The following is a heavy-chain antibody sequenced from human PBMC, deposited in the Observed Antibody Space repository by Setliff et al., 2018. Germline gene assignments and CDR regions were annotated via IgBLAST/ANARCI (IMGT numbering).Heavy chain of an antibody. CDR1: GFTFSSYS. J-gene: IGHJ1*01. V-gene: IGHV3-21*06. CDR3: ARASLGKFGSAVEYFHH. D-gene: IGHD2-15*01. Sequence: GGSLRLSCAASGFTFSSYSMHWVRQAPGKGLEWVSSISDSSIYIYYVDSVKGRFTISRDNAKNTLYLQMNSLRADDAAVYYCARASLGKFGSAVEYFHHWGQGTLVTVSS. CDR2: ISDSSIYI.